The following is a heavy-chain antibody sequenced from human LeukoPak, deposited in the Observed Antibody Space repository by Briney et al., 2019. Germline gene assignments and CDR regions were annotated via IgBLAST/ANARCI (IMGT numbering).Heavy chain of an antibody. CDR3: ASDYYYDSSGYGY. J-gene: IGHJ4*02. V-gene: IGHV3-66*01. CDR1: GFTVSSNY. CDR2: IYSGGST. Sequence: PGGSLRLSCAASGFTVSSNYMSWVRQAPGKGLERVSVIYSGGSTYYADSVKGRFTISRDNSKNTLYLQMNSLRAEDTAVYYCASDYYYDSSGYGYWGQGTLVTVSS. D-gene: IGHD3-22*01.